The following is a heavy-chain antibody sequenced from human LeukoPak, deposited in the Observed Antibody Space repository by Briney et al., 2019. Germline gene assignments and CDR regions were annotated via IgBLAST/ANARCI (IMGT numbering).Heavy chain of an antibody. Sequence: ASVKVSCKVSGYTLTELSMHWVRQAPGKGLEWMGGFDPEDGETIYAQKFQGRVTMTEDTSTDTAYMELSSLRSEDTAVYYCATAASIAAAGNEYYFDYWGQGTLVTASS. J-gene: IGHJ4*02. D-gene: IGHD6-13*01. CDR1: GYTLTELS. V-gene: IGHV1-24*01. CDR3: ATAASIAAAGNEYYFDY. CDR2: FDPEDGET.